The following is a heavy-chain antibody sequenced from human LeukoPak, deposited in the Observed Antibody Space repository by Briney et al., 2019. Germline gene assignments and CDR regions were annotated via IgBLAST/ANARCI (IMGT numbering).Heavy chain of an antibody. CDR2: IIPIFGTA. J-gene: IGHJ4*02. CDR1: GGTFSSYA. D-gene: IGHD2-15*01. CDR3: AREVVAATHRPFDY. V-gene: IGHV1-69*13. Sequence: ASVKVSCKASGGTFSSYAISWVRQAPGQGLEWMGGIIPIFGTANYAQKSQGRVTITADESTSTAYMELSSLRSEDTAVYYCAREVVAATHRPFDYWGQGTLVTVSS.